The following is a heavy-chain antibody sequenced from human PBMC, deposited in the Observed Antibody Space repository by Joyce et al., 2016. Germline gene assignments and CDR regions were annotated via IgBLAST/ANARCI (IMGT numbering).Heavy chain of an antibody. Sequence: QVQLEESGPGLVKPSGTLSLTCSVSGGSVNTDSCYWGWMRQAPGTGLEWIGDIFYEVSTYYTPSLKSRLTISVDTSKNQFSRRLSSVTAADSGVYYCVRHAGAPAAFYYYVDVWGRGTTVTV. CDR2: IFYEVST. CDR3: VRHAGAPAAFYYYVDV. D-gene: IGHD3-10*01. V-gene: IGHV4-39*01. J-gene: IGHJ6*03. CDR1: GGSVNTDSCY.